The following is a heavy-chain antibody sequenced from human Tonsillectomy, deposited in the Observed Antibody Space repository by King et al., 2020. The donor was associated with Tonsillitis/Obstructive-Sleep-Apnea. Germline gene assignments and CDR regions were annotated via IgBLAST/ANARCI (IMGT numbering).Heavy chain of an antibody. CDR2: INPSGGST. CDR1: GYTFTSYY. CDR3: ARAYRQRWLQLPEDY. D-gene: IGHD5-24*01. J-gene: IGHJ4*02. V-gene: IGHV1-46*01. Sequence: VQLVESGAEVKKPGASVKVSCTASGYTFTSYYMHWVRQAPGQGLEWMGIINPSGGSTSYAQKFQGRVTMTRDTSTSTVYMELSSLRSEDTAVYYCARAYRQRWLQLPEDYWGQGTLVTVSS.